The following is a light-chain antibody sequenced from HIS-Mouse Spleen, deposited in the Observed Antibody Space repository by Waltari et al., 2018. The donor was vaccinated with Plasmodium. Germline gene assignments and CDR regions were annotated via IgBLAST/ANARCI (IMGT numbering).Light chain of an antibody. V-gene: IGLV2-14*01. CDR1: SSDVGGYNY. J-gene: IGLJ1*01. CDR2: EVS. CDR3: SSYTSSSTYV. Sequence: QSALTQPASVSGSPGQSITISCTGTSSDVGGYNYVSWYQQHPGKAPKRLIYEVSNRPSGVSKRFSGSKSGNTASLTNSGLQAEDEADYYCSSYTSSSTYVFGTGTKVTVL.